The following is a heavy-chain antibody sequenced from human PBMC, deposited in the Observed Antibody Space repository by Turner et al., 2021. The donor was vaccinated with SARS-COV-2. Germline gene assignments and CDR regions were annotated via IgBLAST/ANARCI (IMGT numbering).Heavy chain of an antibody. V-gene: IGHV3-66*04. CDR1: GFTVSTNY. D-gene: IGHD5-12*01. CDR3: ARHKWRRGAFDY. J-gene: IGHJ4*02. CDR2: IYSGGST. Sequence: EVHLVESGGGLVQPGGPLRPSCAASGFTVSTNYMCWVRRAPGKGLEWVSLIYSGGSTDYADSVKGRFTISRDNSKNTLSLQMNSLRAEDTAVYYCARHKWRRGAFDYWGQGTLVTVSS.